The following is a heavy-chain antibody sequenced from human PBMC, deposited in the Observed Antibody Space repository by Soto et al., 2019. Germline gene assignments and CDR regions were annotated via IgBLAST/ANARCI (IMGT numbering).Heavy chain of an antibody. Sequence: KESGPPLVKPTQTLTLTCAFSGFSLSTSTVRVGWIRQPPGKALEWLALICCDDEERYSRPMKRRLTITKDNSKNHEVPTKAKRDPVEQGPYCCIHRYHDSKWGALDHRGQGTLFNV. CDR1: GFSLSTSTVR. V-gene: IGHV2-5*02. J-gene: IGHJ4*02. CDR2: ICCDDEE. D-gene: IGHD4-4*01. CDR3: IHRYHDSKWGALDH.